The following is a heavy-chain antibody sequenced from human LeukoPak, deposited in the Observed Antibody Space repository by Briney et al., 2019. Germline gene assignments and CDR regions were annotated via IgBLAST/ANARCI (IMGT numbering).Heavy chain of an antibody. Sequence: SETLSLTCTVSGASFSSSTYYWGWIRQPPGKGLEWIGSISYSGSTYYSPSLKSLVTMSVDTSKNQFPLKLSSVTAADTAVYYCARHAGGIAAAGTRPFDYWGQGTLVTVSS. J-gene: IGHJ4*02. CDR3: ARHAGGIAAAGTRPFDY. V-gene: IGHV4-39*01. CDR1: GASFSSSTYY. D-gene: IGHD6-13*01. CDR2: ISYSGST.